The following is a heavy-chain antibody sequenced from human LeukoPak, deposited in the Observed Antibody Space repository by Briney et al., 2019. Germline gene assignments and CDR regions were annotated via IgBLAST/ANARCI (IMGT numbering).Heavy chain of an antibody. CDR3: AKGAAEFIAAAGGPDY. Sequence: QSGGSLRLSCAASGFTFSSYGMHWVRQAPGKGLEWVSFIRYDGSDKYYADSVKGRFTISRDNSKNTLYLQMNSLRAEDTAVYYCAKGAAEFIAAAGGPDYWGQGTLVTVSS. V-gene: IGHV3-30*02. J-gene: IGHJ4*02. D-gene: IGHD6-13*01. CDR1: GFTFSSYG. CDR2: IRYDGSDK.